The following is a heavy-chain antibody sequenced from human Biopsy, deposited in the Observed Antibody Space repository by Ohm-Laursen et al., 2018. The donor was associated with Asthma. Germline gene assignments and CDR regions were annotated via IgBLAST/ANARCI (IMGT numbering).Heavy chain of an antibody. J-gene: IGHJ4*02. CDR3: ARHWNWGSFFDY. CDR2: ISYTGNT. CDR1: GGSMSSSSYS. Sequence: SETLSLTCTVSGGSMSSSSYSWGWIRQPPGKGLEWIGSISYTGNTDIPSLRSRVTLPVDTSKDNFSLKLTSVTAADTAVFYCARHWNWGSFFDYWGQGMLVTVSS. D-gene: IGHD7-27*01. V-gene: IGHV4-39*01.